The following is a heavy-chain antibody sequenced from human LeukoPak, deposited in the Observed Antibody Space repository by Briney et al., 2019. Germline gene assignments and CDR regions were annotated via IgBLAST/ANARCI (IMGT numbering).Heavy chain of an antibody. J-gene: IGHJ4*02. Sequence: PGGSLRLSCAASGFTFSNVWMSWVRQAPGRGLEWVSGLSGSGVYTYYADSVKGRFTISRDNSKNTLFLQLNRLRAEDTAMYYCAKAGVQLWSPAGDYWGQGTLVTVSS. CDR1: GFTFSNVW. CDR3: AKAGVQLWSPAGDY. CDR2: LSGSGVYT. D-gene: IGHD5-18*01. V-gene: IGHV3-23*01.